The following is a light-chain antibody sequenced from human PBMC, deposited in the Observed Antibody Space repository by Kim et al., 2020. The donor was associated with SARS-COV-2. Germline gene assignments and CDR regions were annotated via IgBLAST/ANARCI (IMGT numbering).Light chain of an antibody. CDR3: QQLDSSPSYT. J-gene: IGKJ2*01. V-gene: IGKV3-20*01. CDR1: QSLSNIY. Sequence: EIVLTQSPGTLSLSPGERATLSCRASQSLSNIYLAWYQQKPGQAPRLLIYGIFHRATGIPDRFTGSGSGTDFTLTISRLEPEDFAVYYCQQLDSSPSYTFGQGTKVDIK. CDR2: GIF.